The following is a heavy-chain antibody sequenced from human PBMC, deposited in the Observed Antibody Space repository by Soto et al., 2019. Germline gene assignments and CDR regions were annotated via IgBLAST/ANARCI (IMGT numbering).Heavy chain of an antibody. Sequence: SETLSLTCTVSGDSVSSDGYYWSWIRQHPGKGLEWIGDINYSGSTSYRPSLKSRVTISVDTSKKQFSLKLSSVTAADTAVYYCARGWDNSAWRAFDMWGQGTMVTVSS. CDR1: GDSVSSDGYY. CDR3: ARGWDNSAWRAFDM. CDR2: INYSGST. J-gene: IGHJ3*02. D-gene: IGHD6-19*01. V-gene: IGHV4-31*02.